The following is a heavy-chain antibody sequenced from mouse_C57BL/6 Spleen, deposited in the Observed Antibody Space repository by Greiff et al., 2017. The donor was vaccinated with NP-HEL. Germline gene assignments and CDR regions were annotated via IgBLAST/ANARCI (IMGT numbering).Heavy chain of an antibody. CDR2: IYPRSGNT. D-gene: IGHD1-1*01. CDR1: GYTFTSYG. Sequence: VQLQQSGAELARPGASVKLSCKASGYTFTSYGISWVKQRTGQGLECIGEIYPRSGNTYYNEKFKGKATLTADKSSSTAYMELRSLTSEDSAVYFCAREDVTTVVARGAWFAYWGQGTLVTVSA. CDR3: AREDVTTVVARGAWFAY. J-gene: IGHJ3*01. V-gene: IGHV1-81*01.